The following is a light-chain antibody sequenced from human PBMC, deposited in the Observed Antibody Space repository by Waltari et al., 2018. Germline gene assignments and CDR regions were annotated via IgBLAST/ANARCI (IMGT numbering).Light chain of an antibody. V-gene: IGKV1-NL1*01. Sequence: DIQMTQSPSSLSASVGDRVTITCRASQGISNSLAWYQQKPGKAPKLLLYAASRLESGVPSRSSGRGSGTDYTLTISSLPTEDFATYYCQQYYSTLFTFGPGTKVD. CDR1: QGISNS. CDR2: AAS. CDR3: QQYYSTLFT. J-gene: IGKJ3*01.